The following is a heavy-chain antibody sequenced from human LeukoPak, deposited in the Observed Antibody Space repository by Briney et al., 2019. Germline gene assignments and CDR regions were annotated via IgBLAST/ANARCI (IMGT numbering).Heavy chain of an antibody. CDR1: GFTFSSYW. Sequence: GGSLRLSCAASGFTFSSYWMSWVRQAPGKGLEWVANIKQDGSEKYYVDSGKGRFTISRDNAKNSLYLQMNSLRAEDTAVYYCARDAYCNSDYCYSLDAFDIWGQGTMVTVSA. CDR2: IKQDGSEK. CDR3: ARDAYCNSDYCYSLDAFDI. D-gene: IGHD2/OR15-2a*01. V-gene: IGHV3-7*01. J-gene: IGHJ3*02.